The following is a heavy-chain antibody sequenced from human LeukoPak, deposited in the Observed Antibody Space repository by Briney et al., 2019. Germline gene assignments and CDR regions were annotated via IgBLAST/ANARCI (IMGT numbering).Heavy chain of an antibody. CDR1: GGSFSGYY. CDR3: ARGTDAYKVGNI. D-gene: IGHD5-24*01. CDR2: IHPTQGG. V-gene: IGHV4-34*01. J-gene: IGHJ4*02. Sequence: PSETLSLTCAVFGGSFSGYYLTWIRQSPGKGLEWVGEIHPTQGGHYNPSLESRVTMSVDTSKTQLSLRMTSVTAADTAVYFCARGTDAYKVGNIWGQGSLVTVSS.